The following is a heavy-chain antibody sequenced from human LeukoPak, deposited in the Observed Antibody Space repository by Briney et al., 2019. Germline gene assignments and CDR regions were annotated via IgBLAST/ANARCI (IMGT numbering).Heavy chain of an antibody. CDR1: GGTFSSYA. CDR2: IIPNFATE. J-gene: IGHJ6*02. CDR3: ASSGSSSTSRYYYYGMDV. V-gene: IGHV1-69*13. D-gene: IGHD2-2*01. Sequence: SVKVFCQASGGTFSSYAISWVRQAPGQELEWLGGIIPNFATENYAQKFQGKITITPDESTSTAYMELSSLRPEDTAVYSCASSGSSSTSRYYYYGMDVWGQGATLTVSS.